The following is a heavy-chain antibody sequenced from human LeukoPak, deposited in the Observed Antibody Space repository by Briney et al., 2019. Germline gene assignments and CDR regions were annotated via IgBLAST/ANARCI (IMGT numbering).Heavy chain of an antibody. CDR3: AELGITMIGGV. CDR1: GFTFSSYE. V-gene: IGHV3-48*03. CDR2: ISSSGSTI. Sequence: GGSLRLSCAASGFTFSSYEMNWVRQAPGKGLEWVSYISSSGSTIYYADSVKGRFTISRDNAKNSLYLQLNSLRAEDTAVYYCAELGITMIGGVWGKGTTVTISS. D-gene: IGHD3-10*02. J-gene: IGHJ6*04.